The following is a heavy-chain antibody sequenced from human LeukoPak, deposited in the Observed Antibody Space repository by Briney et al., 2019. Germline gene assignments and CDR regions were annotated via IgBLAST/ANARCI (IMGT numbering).Heavy chain of an antibody. CDR2: IKQDGSEK. J-gene: IGHJ4*02. Sequence: GGSLRLSCAASGFTFSSYWMSWVRQAPGKGLEWVANIKQDGSEKYYVDSVKGRFTISRDNAKNSLYLQTNSLRAEDTAVYYCARGHYYDSSGYYYVGYWGQGTLVTVSS. V-gene: IGHV3-7*01. CDR1: GFTFSSYW. CDR3: ARGHYYDSSGYYYVGY. D-gene: IGHD3-22*01.